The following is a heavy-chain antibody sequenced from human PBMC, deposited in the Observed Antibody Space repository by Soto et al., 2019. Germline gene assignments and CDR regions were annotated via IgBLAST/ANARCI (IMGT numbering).Heavy chain of an antibody. J-gene: IGHJ4*02. CDR2: IIPIFGTA. V-gene: IGHV1-69*13. CDR3: ASSGYYYDSSGYYPLGY. CDR1: GGTFSSYA. Sequence: SVKVSCKASGGTFSSYAISWVRQAPGQGLEWMGGIIPIFGTANYAQKFQGRVTITADESTSTAYMELSSLRSEDTDVYYCASSGYYYDSSGYYPLGYWGQGTLVTVSS. D-gene: IGHD3-22*01.